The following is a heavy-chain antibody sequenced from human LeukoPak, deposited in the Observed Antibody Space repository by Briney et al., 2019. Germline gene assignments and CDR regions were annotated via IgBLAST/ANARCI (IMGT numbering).Heavy chain of an antibody. Sequence: PSETLSLTCTVSGGSISSYYWSWIRQPPGKGLEWIGYIYYSGSTNYNPSLKSRVTISVDTSKNQFSLKLSSVTAADTAVYYCAREGGSLNYYYGSGSRENWFDPWGQGTLVTVSS. CDR2: IYYSGST. D-gene: IGHD3-10*01. CDR3: AREGGSLNYYYGSGSRENWFDP. V-gene: IGHV4-59*12. J-gene: IGHJ5*02. CDR1: GGSISSYY.